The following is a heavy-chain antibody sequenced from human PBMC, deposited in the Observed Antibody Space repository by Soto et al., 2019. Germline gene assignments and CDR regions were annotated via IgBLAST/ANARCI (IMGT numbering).Heavy chain of an antibody. D-gene: IGHD3-10*01. Sequence: ASVKVSCKVSGYTLTELSMHLVRQAPGKGLEWMGGFDPEDGETIYAQKFQGRVTMTEDTSTDTAYMELSSLRSEDTAVYYCATLPIPMVRGVISGAYYYYYYMDVWGKGTTVTVSS. CDR3: ATLPIPMVRGVISGAYYYYYYMDV. CDR1: GYTLTELS. CDR2: FDPEDGET. J-gene: IGHJ6*03. V-gene: IGHV1-24*01.